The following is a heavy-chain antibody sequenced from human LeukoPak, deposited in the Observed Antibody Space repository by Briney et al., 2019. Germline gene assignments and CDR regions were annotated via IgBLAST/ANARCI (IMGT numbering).Heavy chain of an antibody. D-gene: IGHD3-22*01. CDR1: GFTFSSYS. CDR3: ARVYYDSSGYYFDY. Sequence: GGSLRLSCAASGFTFSSYSMNWVRQAPGKGLEWVSFISSSSNSIYYADSVKGRFTISRDNAKNSLYLQMNSLRAEDTAVYYCARVYYDSSGYYFDYWGQGTLVTVSS. V-gene: IGHV3-21*04. J-gene: IGHJ4*02. CDR2: ISSSSNSI.